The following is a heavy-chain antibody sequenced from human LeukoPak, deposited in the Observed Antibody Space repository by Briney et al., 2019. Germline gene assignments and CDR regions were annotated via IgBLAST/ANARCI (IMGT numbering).Heavy chain of an antibody. CDR2: ISGSGGST. J-gene: IGHJ6*02. CDR1: GFTFSSYA. D-gene: IGHD3-10*01. V-gene: IGHV3-23*01. CDR3: AGSGSYAYYYYYYGMDV. Sequence: GGSLRLSCAASGFTFSSYAMSWVRQAPGKGLEWVSDISGSGGSTYYADSVKGRFTISRDNSKNTLYLQMNSLRAEDTAVYYCAGSGSYAYYYYYYGMDVWGQGTTVTVSS.